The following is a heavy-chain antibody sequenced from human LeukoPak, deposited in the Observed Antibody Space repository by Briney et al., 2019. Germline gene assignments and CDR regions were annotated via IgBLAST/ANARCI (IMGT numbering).Heavy chain of an antibody. CDR3: AKAIHSSSSGVVDY. Sequence: GGSLRLSCAASGFTFSNYAMHWVRQAPGKGLEWVTFIRYDGSNKYNAESVKGRFTISRDNSKNTLYLQMSSLRAEDTAVYYCAKAIHSSSSGVVDYWGQGTLVTVSS. D-gene: IGHD6-6*01. CDR1: GFTFSNYA. CDR2: IRYDGSNK. V-gene: IGHV3-30*02. J-gene: IGHJ4*02.